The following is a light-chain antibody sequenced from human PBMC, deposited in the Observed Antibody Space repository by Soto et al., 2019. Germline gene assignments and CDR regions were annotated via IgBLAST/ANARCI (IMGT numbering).Light chain of an antibody. Sequence: QSVLTQPASVSGSPGQSITISCTGTSSDVGGYNYVSWYQQHPGKAPKLMIYEVSNRPSGVSNRFSGSKSGNTASLTISGLQADDEADYYCSSDTRSSTLFGGGTKLTVL. CDR3: SSDTRSSTL. V-gene: IGLV2-14*01. CDR2: EVS. J-gene: IGLJ3*02. CDR1: SSDVGGYNY.